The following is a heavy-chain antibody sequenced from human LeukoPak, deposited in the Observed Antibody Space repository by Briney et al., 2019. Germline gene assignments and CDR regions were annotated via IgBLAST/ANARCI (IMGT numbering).Heavy chain of an antibody. CDR1: GFTFSSYA. V-gene: IGHV3-23*01. CDR2: IRGSGGST. Sequence: PGGSLRLSCAASGFTFSSYAMSWVRQAPGKGLEWVSAIRGSGGSTYYADSVKGRFTISRDNSKNTLYLQMNSLRAEDTAVYYCAKCLLHSSWQYYFDYWGQGTLVTVSS. J-gene: IGHJ4*02. CDR3: AKCLLHSSWQYYFDY. D-gene: IGHD6-13*01.